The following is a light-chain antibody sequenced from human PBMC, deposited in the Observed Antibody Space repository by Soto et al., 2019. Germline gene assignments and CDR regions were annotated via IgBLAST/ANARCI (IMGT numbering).Light chain of an antibody. J-gene: IGLJ2*01. Sequence: QSVLTQPPSVSAAPGQKVTISCSGSSSNIGNNYVSWYQQLPGTAPKLLIYDNNKRPSGIPDRFSGSKSGTSATRGITGLQTGDEADYYCGTWDSSLSAVVFGGGTKLTVL. CDR2: DNN. V-gene: IGLV1-51*01. CDR3: GTWDSSLSAVV. CDR1: SSNIGNNY.